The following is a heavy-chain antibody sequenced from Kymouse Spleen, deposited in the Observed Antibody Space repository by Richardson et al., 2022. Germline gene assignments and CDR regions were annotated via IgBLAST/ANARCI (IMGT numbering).Heavy chain of an antibody. Sequence: EVQLVESGGGLVKPGGSLRLSCAASGFTFSNAWMSWVRQAPGKGLEWVGRIKSKTDGGTTDYAAPVKGRFTISRDDSKNTLYLQMNSLKTEDTAVYYCTTDPSIFPVFDYWGQGTLVTVSS. V-gene: IGHV3-15*01. J-gene: IGHJ4*02. CDR2: IKSKTDGGTT. CDR3: TTDPSIFPVFDY. D-gene: IGHD3-3*01. CDR1: GFTFSNAW.